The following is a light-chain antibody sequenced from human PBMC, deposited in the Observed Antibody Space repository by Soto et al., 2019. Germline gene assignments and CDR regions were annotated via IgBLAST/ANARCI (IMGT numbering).Light chain of an antibody. Sequence: QSALAQPPFASGSPGQSVTISCTGTSSDVGGYNYVSWYQQHPGKAPKLMIYEVSKRPSGVPDRFSGSKSGNTASLTVSGLQAEDEADYYCSSYAGSNNLGVFGTGTRSPS. V-gene: IGLV2-8*01. CDR1: SSDVGGYNY. J-gene: IGLJ1*01. CDR2: EVS. CDR3: SSYAGSNNLGV.